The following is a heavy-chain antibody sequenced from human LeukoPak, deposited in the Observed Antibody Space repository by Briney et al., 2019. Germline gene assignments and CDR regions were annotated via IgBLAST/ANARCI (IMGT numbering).Heavy chain of an antibody. J-gene: IGHJ4*02. CDR2: IYYTGST. CDR1: GGSISSYY. CDR3: ARGHGDCDY. Sequence: SETLSLTCTVSGGSISSYYWNWIRQSPGKGLEWIGYIYYTGSTNYNPSLRSRVTISVDTSKNQFSLKLSSVTAADTAVYYCARGHGDCDYWGQGTLVTVSS. V-gene: IGHV4-59*01. D-gene: IGHD4-17*01.